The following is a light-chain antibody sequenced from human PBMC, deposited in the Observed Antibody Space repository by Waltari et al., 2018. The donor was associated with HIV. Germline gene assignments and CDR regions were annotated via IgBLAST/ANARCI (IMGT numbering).Light chain of an antibody. CDR1: SSDVGHYNF. Sequence: QSALTQPDSVSGSPGQSITLSCTGPSSDVGHYNFVSWYQQHPGKAPKLMIRDVSNRPSGVSNRFSGSKSGNTASLTISGLQAEDEADYYCSSYTGSSTLGVFGSGTRVTVL. V-gene: IGLV2-14*03. J-gene: IGLJ1*01. CDR3: SSYTGSSTLGV. CDR2: DVS.